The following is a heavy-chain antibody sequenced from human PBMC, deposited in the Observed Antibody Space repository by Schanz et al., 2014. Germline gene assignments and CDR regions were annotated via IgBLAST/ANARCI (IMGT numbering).Heavy chain of an antibody. CDR1: GFTFTNYA. Sequence: EVQLVASGGGLVQPGGSLRLSCAASGFTFTNYAMSWVRQAPGKGLEWVSAISGSGGSTYYTDSVKGRFTISRDNSKSTLYLQMNSLRAEDTAVYYCAKGRFGELSAFDIWGQGTMVTVSS. CDR2: ISGSGGST. CDR3: AKGRFGELSAFDI. V-gene: IGHV3-23*04. D-gene: IGHD3-10*01. J-gene: IGHJ3*02.